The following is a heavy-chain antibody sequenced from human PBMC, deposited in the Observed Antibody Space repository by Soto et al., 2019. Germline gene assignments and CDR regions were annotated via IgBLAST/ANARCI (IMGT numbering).Heavy chain of an antibody. CDR2: IYYSGST. CDR1: GGSICSGDYY. D-gene: IGHD4-17*01. Sequence: SETLSLTCTVSGGSICSGDYYWGRMRQPPGKGLEWIGYIYYSGSTYYNPSLKSRVTISVDTSKNQFSLKLSSVTAADTAVYYCARDSPYGDYYYYYGMDVWGQGTTVTVSS. CDR3: ARDSPYGDYYYYYGMDV. V-gene: IGHV4-30-4*01. J-gene: IGHJ6*02.